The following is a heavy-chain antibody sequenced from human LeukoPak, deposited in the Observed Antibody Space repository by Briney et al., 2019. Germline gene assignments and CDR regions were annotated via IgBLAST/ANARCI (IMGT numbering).Heavy chain of an antibody. CDR1: GGSISSSSYY. Sequence: SETLSLTCTVSGGSISSSSYYWGWIRRPPGKGLEWIGSIYYSGSTYYNPSLKSRVTVSVDTSKNQFSLKLSSVTAADTAVYYCAVAVAGDWFDPWGQGTLVTVSS. J-gene: IGHJ5*02. D-gene: IGHD6-19*01. CDR2: IYYSGST. CDR3: AVAVAGDWFDP. V-gene: IGHV4-39*07.